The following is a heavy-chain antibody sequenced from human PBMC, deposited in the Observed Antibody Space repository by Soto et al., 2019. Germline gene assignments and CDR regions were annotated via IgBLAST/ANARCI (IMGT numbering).Heavy chain of an antibody. CDR2: IYNGGTT. CDR3: ARGPSGDKVDS. J-gene: IGHJ4*02. Sequence: QVQLQESGPGLVKPSQTLSLTCTVSGGSISNVNYCWSWIRQSPDKGLEWIGHIYNGGTTYNNPSRTXRXSXSXXASNNQFSLKLSSVSAADTAVYYCARGPSGDKVDSWGQGTLVTVSS. V-gene: IGHV4-30-4*01. CDR1: GGSISNVNYC. D-gene: IGHD7-27*01.